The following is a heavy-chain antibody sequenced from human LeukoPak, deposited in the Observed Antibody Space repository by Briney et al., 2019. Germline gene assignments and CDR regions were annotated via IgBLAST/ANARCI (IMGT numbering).Heavy chain of an antibody. V-gene: IGHV1-2*02. Sequence: GASVKVSCKASGYTFTGYYMHWVRQAPGQGLEWMGWINPNSGGTNYAQKFQGRVTMTRDTSISTAYVELSRLRSDDTAVYYCARARYNWNDIGWFDPWGQGTLVTVSS. CDR1: GYTFTGYY. CDR2: INPNSGGT. CDR3: ARARYNWNDIGWFDP. J-gene: IGHJ5*02. D-gene: IGHD1-1*01.